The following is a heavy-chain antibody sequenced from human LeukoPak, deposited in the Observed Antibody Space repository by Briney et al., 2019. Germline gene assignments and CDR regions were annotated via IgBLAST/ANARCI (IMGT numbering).Heavy chain of an antibody. D-gene: IGHD2-21*01. Sequence: GGSRRLSCAASGFTFNSYAMSWVRQAPGKGPEWVSTIYYAGGDTYYADSVKGRFTVSRDNINNALHLQMDSLRVEDTAVYYCAKDHGAAVVPRRFDYWGRGTLVTVSS. CDR3: AKDHGAAVVPRRFDY. V-gene: IGHV3-23*01. CDR1: GFTFNSYA. CDR2: IYYAGGDT. J-gene: IGHJ4*02.